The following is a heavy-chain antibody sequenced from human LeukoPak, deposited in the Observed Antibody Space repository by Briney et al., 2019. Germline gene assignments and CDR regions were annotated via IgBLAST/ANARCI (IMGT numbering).Heavy chain of an antibody. D-gene: IGHD2-2*01. CDR1: RFTFNSYG. Sequence: GGSLRLSCAASRFTFNSYGMSWVRQAPGKGLEWVSSISGSGGGTYYADSVKGRFIISRDNSKNTLYLQMNSLRAEDTAVYYCAKRGCSGTSCYAGYYYMDVRGKGTTVTISS. J-gene: IGHJ6*03. CDR3: AKRGCSGTSCYAGYYYMDV. V-gene: IGHV3-23*01. CDR2: ISGSGGGT.